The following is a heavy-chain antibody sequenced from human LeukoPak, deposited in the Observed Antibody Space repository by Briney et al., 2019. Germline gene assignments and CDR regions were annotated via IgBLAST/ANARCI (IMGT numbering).Heavy chain of an antibody. V-gene: IGHV3-66*01. CDR2: IYTDGST. J-gene: IGHJ4*02. CDR3: ARDLGYCSGSTCYVGYFDY. D-gene: IGHD2-15*01. CDR1: GFTFSSYA. Sequence: GRSLRLSCAASGFTFSSYAMHWVRQAPGKGLEWVSLIYTDGSTNYADSVKGRFTISRDNSKNTLYLQMNSLRAEDTAVYYCARDLGYCSGSTCYVGYFDYWGQGTQVTVSS.